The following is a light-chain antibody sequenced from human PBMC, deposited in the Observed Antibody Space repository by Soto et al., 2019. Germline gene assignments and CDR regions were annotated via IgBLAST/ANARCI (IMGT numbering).Light chain of an antibody. J-gene: IGKJ2*03. Sequence: EIVLTQSPATLSLSPGERATLSCRASQSVSSNYLAWYQQKPGQAPRLLIYDASTRATGIPDRFSGSGSGTDFTLTISRPEPEDFAVYYCQQYGSSPPYSFGQGTKLEIK. CDR2: DAS. CDR1: QSVSSNY. V-gene: IGKV3-20*01. CDR3: QQYGSSPPYS.